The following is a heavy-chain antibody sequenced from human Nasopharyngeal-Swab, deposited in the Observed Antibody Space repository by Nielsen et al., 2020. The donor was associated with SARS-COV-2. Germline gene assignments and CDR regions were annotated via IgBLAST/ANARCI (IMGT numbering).Heavy chain of an antibody. Sequence: GESLKISCAASGFTFNSYVMIWVRQAPGEGLEWVSYITVSGDATNYAESVKGRFTISRDNSKNLLYFQMNSLRVEDTATYYCAPDPNWGLGYWGRGTLVTVSS. V-gene: IGHV3-23*01. CDR2: ITVSGDAT. J-gene: IGHJ4*02. D-gene: IGHD7-27*01. CDR1: GFTFNSYV. CDR3: APDPNWGLGY.